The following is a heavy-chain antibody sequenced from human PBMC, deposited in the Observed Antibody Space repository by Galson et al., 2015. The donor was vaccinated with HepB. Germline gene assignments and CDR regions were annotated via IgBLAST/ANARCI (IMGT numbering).Heavy chain of an antibody. CDR3: AQLGTGY. CDR1: GFSVTSNY. Sequence: SLRLSCAVSGFSVTSNYMNWVRQAPGKGLEWVSVIYGGHNKYYADSVKGRFIISRDDSKNTLYLQMNSLRADDSAVYYCAQLGTGYWGQGTLVTVSS. V-gene: IGHV3-53*01. J-gene: IGHJ4*02. CDR2: IYGGHNK. D-gene: IGHD7-27*01.